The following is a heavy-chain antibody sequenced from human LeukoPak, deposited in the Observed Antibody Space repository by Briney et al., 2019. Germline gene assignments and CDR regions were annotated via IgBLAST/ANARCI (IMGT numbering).Heavy chain of an antibody. D-gene: IGHD4-17*01. CDR2: ISSSSSYI. CDR1: GFTFSSYS. Sequence: GGSLRLSCAASGFTFSSYSMNWVRQAPGKGLEWVSSISSSSSYIYYADSVKGRFTISRDNAKNSLYLQMNSLRSDDTAVYYCARDLSLGRHDDGEPFDYWGQGTLVTVSS. J-gene: IGHJ4*02. V-gene: IGHV3-21*04. CDR3: ARDLSLGRHDDGEPFDY.